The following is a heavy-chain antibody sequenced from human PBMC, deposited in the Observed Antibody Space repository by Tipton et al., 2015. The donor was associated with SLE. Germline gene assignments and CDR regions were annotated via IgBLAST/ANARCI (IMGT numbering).Heavy chain of an antibody. CDR1: GYSISSGYY. CDR2: IYHSGST. CDR3: AEGSGWEPGAFDI. V-gene: IGHV4-38-2*01. Sequence: TLSLTCAVSGYSISSGYYWGWIRQPPGKGLEWIGSIYHSGSTYYNPSLKSRVTISVDTSKNQFSLKLSSVTAADTAVYNCAEGSGWEPGAFDIWGQGTMVTVSS. J-gene: IGHJ3*02. D-gene: IGHD1-26*01.